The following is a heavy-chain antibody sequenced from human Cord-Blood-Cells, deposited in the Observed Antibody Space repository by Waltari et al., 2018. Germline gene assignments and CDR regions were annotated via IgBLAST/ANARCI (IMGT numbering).Heavy chain of an antibody. CDR1: GFTFTSSA. V-gene: IGHV1-58*01. CDR2: IVVGSGNT. CDR3: AAPHGSGSYYYYYYHGMDV. D-gene: IGHD3-10*01. J-gene: IGHJ6*02. Sequence: QMQLVQSGPEVKKPGTSVKVSCKASGFTFTSSAVQWVRQARGQRLEWIGWIVVGSGNTNYAQKFQERVTITRDISTSTAYMELSSLRSEDTAVYYCAAPHGSGSYYYYYYHGMDVWGQGTTVTVSS.